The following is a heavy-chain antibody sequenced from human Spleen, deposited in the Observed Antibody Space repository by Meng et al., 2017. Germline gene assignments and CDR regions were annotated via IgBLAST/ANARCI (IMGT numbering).Heavy chain of an antibody. D-gene: IGHD3-10*01. CDR1: GGSISSGNW. CDR2: IYHSGGT. CDR3: ARERDYSLGKHFDY. V-gene: IGHV4-4*02. J-gene: IGHJ4*02. Sequence: QVQLQESGPGLVKPSGTLSLTCAVSGGSISSGNWWSWVRQPPGKGLEWIGDIYHSGGTHYNPSLKSRTNMSVDKSKNHFSLKLTSVTAADTAVYYCARERDYSLGKHFDYWGQGTLVTVSS.